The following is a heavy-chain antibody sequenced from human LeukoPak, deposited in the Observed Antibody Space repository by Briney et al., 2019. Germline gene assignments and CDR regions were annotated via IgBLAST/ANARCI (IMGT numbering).Heavy chain of an antibody. CDR2: IKQDGSEK. J-gene: IGHJ3*02. D-gene: IGHD2-21*02. CDR3: ARAISSPNIAYCGGDCYHDAFDI. Sequence: GGSLRLSCAASGFTFSSYWMSWVRQAPGKGLEWVANIKQDGSEKYYVDSVKGRFTISRDNAKNSLYLQMNSLRAEDTAVYYCARAISSPNIAYCGGDCYHDAFDIWGQGTMVTVSS. CDR1: GFTFSSYW. V-gene: IGHV3-7*01.